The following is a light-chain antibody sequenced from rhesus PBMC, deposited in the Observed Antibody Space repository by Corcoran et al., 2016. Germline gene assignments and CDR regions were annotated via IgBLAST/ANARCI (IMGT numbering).Light chain of an antibody. Sequence: DIQMTQSPSSVSASVGDRVTITCRASQGISSYLAWYQQKLGKAPKLLIYYATTLQSGVPLRFSGSGSGTEFTLNISRLQPEGFATYYCQQYNSLPWTFGQGTKVEIK. CDR1: QGISSY. CDR3: QQYNSLPWT. V-gene: IGKV1-25*01. J-gene: IGKJ1*01. CDR2: YAT.